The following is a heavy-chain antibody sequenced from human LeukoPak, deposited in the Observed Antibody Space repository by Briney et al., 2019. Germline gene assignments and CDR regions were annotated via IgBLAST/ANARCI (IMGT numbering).Heavy chain of an antibody. CDR1: GGSISSGGYY. J-gene: IGHJ5*02. CDR2: ISGSGGST. CDR3: AKDGYDFWSDGWFDP. D-gene: IGHD3-3*01. V-gene: IGHV3-23*01. Sequence: ETLSLTCTVSGGSISSGGYYWSWVRQAPGKGLEWVSAISGSGGSTYYADSVKGRFTISRDNSKNTLYLQMNSLRAEDTAVYYCAKDGYDFWSDGWFDPWGQGTLVTVSS.